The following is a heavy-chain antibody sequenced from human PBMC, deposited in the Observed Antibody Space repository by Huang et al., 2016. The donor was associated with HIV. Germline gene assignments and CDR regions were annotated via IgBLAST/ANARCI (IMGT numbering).Heavy chain of an antibody. D-gene: IGHD3-3*01. Sequence: QVQLHESGPGLVKPSDTLSLICTVSGASVNGFYWGWIRRPPGKGLEWIGRISPTGKTNYNPSLQSRVTFLADTSKNRLSLNLTSVTAADSAVYYCARLTTYTTSSYSRFFNYWGHGILVSVSS. CDR2: ISPTGKT. J-gene: IGHJ4*01. V-gene: IGHV4-4*07. CDR1: GASVNGFY. CDR3: ARLTTYTTSSYSRFFNY.